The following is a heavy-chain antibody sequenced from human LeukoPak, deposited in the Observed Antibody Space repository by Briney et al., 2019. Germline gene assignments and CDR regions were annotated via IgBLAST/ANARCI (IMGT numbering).Heavy chain of an antibody. Sequence: ASVKVSCKASGYTFTGNYIHWVRQAPGQELEWMGWINPNSGGTDYAQKFQGRVTMTRDTSISTAYMELSRLTSDDTAVYFCAREGRSYRGTISYGMDVWGQGTTVTVSS. V-gene: IGHV1-2*02. CDR1: GYTFTGNY. CDR2: INPNSGGT. CDR3: AREGRSYRGTISYGMDV. D-gene: IGHD2-2*01. J-gene: IGHJ6*02.